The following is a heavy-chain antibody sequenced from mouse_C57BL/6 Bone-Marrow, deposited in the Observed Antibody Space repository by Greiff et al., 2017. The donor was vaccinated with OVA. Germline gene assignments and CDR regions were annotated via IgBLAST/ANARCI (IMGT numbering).Heavy chain of an antibody. V-gene: IGHV1-50*01. D-gene: IGHD1-1*01. CDR1: GYTFTSYW. J-gene: IGHJ3*01. Sequence: QVQLQQPGAELVKPGASVKLSCKASGYTFTSYWMQWVKQRPGQGLEWIGEIDPSDSYTDYNQKFKGKATLTVDTSSSTAYMQLSSLTSEDSAVYYGARDSSSWFAYWGQGTLVTVSA. CDR2: IDPSDSYT. CDR3: ARDSSSWFAY.